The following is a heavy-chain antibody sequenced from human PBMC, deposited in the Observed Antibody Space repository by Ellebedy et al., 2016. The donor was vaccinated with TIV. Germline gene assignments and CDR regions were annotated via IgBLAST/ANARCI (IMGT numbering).Heavy chain of an antibody. CDR1: GFTFGDYA. CDR2: IRSKAYGGTT. CDR3: ATKPRGYSYGPVDY. V-gene: IGHV3-49*03. Sequence: GESLKISCTASGFTFGDYAMSWFRQAPGKGLEWVGFIRSKAYGGTTEYAASVKGRFTISRDDSKSIAYLQMNSLKTEDTAVYYCATKPRGYSYGPVDYWGQGTLVTVSS. D-gene: IGHD5-18*01. J-gene: IGHJ4*02.